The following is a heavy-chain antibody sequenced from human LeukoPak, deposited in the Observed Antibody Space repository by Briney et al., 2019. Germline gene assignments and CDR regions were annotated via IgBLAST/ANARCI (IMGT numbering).Heavy chain of an antibody. D-gene: IGHD3-10*01. CDR3: ARAPYYYGSGLDP. CDR1: GYTFTSYG. V-gene: IGHV1-8*03. CDR2: MNPNSGNT. Sequence: ASVKVSCKASGYTFTSYGISWVRQAPGQGLEWMGWMNPNSGNTGYAQKFQGRVTITRNTSISTAYMELSSLRSEDTAVYYCARAPYYYGSGLDPWGQGTLVTVSS. J-gene: IGHJ5*02.